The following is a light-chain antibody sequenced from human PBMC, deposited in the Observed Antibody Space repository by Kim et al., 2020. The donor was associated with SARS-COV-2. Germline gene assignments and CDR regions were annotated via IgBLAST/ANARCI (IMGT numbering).Light chain of an antibody. J-gene: IGLJ2*01. CDR2: GNS. CDR1: SSNIGAGYD. Sequence: QSVLTQPPSVSGAPGQRVTISCTGSSSNIGAGYDVHWYQQLPGTAPKLLIYGNSNRPSGVPDRFSGSKSGTSASLAITGLQAEDEADYYCQSYDSSLGAYVVFGGGTQLTVL. CDR3: QSYDSSLGAYVV. V-gene: IGLV1-40*01.